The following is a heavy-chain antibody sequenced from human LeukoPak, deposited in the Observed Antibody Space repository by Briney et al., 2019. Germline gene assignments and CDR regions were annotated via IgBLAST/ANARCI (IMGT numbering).Heavy chain of an antibody. Sequence: PGRSLRLSCADYALTFSGSAMQWVRQASGKGMEWVGRIRSKANSTTTTYAASVKGRFTISRDNSKNTLYLQMNSLRAEDTAVYYCAKALGVVPAASFDYWGQGTLVTVSS. D-gene: IGHD2-2*01. CDR1: ALTFSGSA. V-gene: IGHV3-73*01. J-gene: IGHJ4*02. CDR2: IRSKANSTTT. CDR3: AKALGVVPAASFDY.